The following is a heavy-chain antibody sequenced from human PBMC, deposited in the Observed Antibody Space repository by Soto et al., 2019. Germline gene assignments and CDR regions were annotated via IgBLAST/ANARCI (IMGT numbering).Heavy chain of an antibody. Sequence: QVQLQQWGAGLLKPSETLSLTCAVYGGSFSGYYWSWIRQPPGKGLEWIGEINHSGSTNYNPSLKSRVTISVDTSKNQFSLKLSSVTAADTAVYCCARFNLAARPADYWGQGTLVTVSS. CDR3: ARFNLAARPADY. J-gene: IGHJ4*02. V-gene: IGHV4-34*01. CDR1: GGSFSGYY. CDR2: INHSGST. D-gene: IGHD6-6*01.